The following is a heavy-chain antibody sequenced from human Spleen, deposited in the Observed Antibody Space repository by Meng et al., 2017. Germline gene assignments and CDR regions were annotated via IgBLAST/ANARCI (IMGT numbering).Heavy chain of an antibody. D-gene: IGHD3-22*01. CDR2: VIAGSGQT. CDR3: ARDPTGVGYFDY. V-gene: IGHV1-3*01. Sequence: QVQLVQSGAVVKKPGAPVRISCKASGYTFTTYTIQWARQAPGQSLEWMGWVIAGSGQTKYSQKLQGRVAITRDTSASTVYMDLSSLISEDTAVYYCARDPTGVGYFDYWGHGSLVTVSS. J-gene: IGHJ4*01. CDR1: GYTFTTYT.